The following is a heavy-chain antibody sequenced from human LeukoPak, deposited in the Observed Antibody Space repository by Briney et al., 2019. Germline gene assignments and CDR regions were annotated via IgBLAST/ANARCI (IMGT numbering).Heavy chain of an antibody. D-gene: IGHD3-3*01. CDR3: ARESYYDFWSGSPHNWFDP. V-gene: IGHV3-48*01. CDR2: ISSSSSTI. Sequence: PGGSLRLSCAASGFTFSSYSMNWVRQAPGKGLEWVSYISSSSSTIYYADSVKGRFTISRDNAKNSLYLQMNSLRAEDTAVYYCARESYYDFWSGSPHNWFDPWGQGTLVTVSS. J-gene: IGHJ5*02. CDR1: GFTFSSYS.